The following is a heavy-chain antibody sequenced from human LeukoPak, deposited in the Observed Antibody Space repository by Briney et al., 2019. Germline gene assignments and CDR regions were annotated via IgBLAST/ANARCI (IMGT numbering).Heavy chain of an antibody. CDR3: ARVPLVGATDYFDY. CDR1: GYTFRSYF. CDR2: INAGNGNT. Sequence: ASVRVSCKASGYTFRSYFMHWVRQAPGQRLEWMGWINAGNGNTKYTQKFQGRVTITRDTSASTAYMELSSLRSEDTAVYYCARVPLVGATDYFDYWGQGTLVTVSS. J-gene: IGHJ4*02. V-gene: IGHV1-3*01. D-gene: IGHD1-26*01.